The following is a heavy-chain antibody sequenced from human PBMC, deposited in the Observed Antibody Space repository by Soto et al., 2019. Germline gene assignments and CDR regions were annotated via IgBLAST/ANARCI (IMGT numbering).Heavy chain of an antibody. Sequence: QVQLVESGGGVVQPGRSLRLSCAASGFTFSTYGMHWVRQAPGQGLEWVSVISSDGSKKFYADSVRGRFTISRDNSKNTLYLQMDSLIPEDTAMYYCAKGHSSGWYYFDYWGQGTLVTVSS. V-gene: IGHV3-30*18. D-gene: IGHD6-19*01. CDR1: GFTFSTYG. CDR2: ISSDGSKK. CDR3: AKGHSSGWYYFDY. J-gene: IGHJ4*02.